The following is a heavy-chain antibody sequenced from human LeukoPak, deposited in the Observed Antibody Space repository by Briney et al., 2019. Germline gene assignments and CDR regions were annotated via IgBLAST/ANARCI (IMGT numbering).Heavy chain of an antibody. CDR2: IYYSRST. Sequence: SETLSLTCTVSGVSISSSSYYWGWIRQPPGKGLEWIGNIYYSRSTHYSPSLKSRVTISVDTSKNQFSLKLSSVTAADTAVYYCARGLSMIVVVVHDWYFDLWGRGTLVTVSS. V-gene: IGHV4-39*01. CDR1: GVSISSSSYY. CDR3: ARGLSMIVVVVHDWYFDL. D-gene: IGHD3-22*01. J-gene: IGHJ2*01.